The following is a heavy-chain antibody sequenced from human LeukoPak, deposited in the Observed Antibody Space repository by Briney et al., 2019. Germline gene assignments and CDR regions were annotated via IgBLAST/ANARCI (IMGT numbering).Heavy chain of an antibody. J-gene: IGHJ4*02. CDR2: VYYSEST. CDR3: ARRRYSSGQIDC. Sequence: SETLSLTCTVSGASISSFYWSWIRQPPGKVLEWIGYVYYSESTNYNTSLKSRVTISIDTSKNQFSLKLSSVTAADTAVYYCARRRYSSGQIDCWGQGTLVTVSS. D-gene: IGHD6-19*01. V-gene: IGHV4-59*08. CDR1: GASISSFY.